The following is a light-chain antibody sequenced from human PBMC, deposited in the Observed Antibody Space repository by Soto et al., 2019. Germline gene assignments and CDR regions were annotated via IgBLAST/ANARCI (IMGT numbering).Light chain of an antibody. CDR1: SSNIGAGYD. V-gene: IGLV1-40*01. CDR3: QSYDSSLSGWV. Sequence: QSVLTQPPSVSGAPGQRVTISCTGSSSNIGAGYDVHWYQQLPGTAPKLLIYGNSNRPSGVPDRFSGSKSVTSASLAITGLRVEDEADYYCQSYDSSLSGWVFGGGTKPTVL. J-gene: IGLJ3*02. CDR2: GNS.